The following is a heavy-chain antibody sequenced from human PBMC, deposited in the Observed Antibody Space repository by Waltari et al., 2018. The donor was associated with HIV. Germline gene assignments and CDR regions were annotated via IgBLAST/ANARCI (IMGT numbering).Heavy chain of an antibody. CDR3: ARENILLLFGESYYNYYGMDV. Sequence: QVQLQESGPGLVKPSETLFLTCTVSGGSISGYYWSWIRPPAGKGLEWIGQIYISGSTNYNPSLKSRVTMSLDASKNLFSLKMRSVTAADTAVYYCARENILLLFGESYYNYYGMDVWGQGTTVTVSS. V-gene: IGHV4-4*07. D-gene: IGHD3-10*01. CDR1: GGSISGYY. CDR2: IYISGST. J-gene: IGHJ6*02.